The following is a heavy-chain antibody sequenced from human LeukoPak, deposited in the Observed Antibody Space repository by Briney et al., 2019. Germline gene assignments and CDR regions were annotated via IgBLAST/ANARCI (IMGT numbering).Heavy chain of an antibody. CDR2: ISASGYYI. Sequence: GGSLRLSCEASGFTFGSFAMSWVRQAPGKGLEWLSGISASGYYIYYADSVKGRFTISRDNSKNTLYIEMNSLRAEDTAVYYCARDGSWGDYQFYFYMDVWAKGPRSPSP. V-gene: IGHV3-23*01. CDR1: GFTFGSFA. J-gene: IGHJ6*03. D-gene: IGHD2-2*01. CDR3: ARDGSWGDYQFYFYMDV.